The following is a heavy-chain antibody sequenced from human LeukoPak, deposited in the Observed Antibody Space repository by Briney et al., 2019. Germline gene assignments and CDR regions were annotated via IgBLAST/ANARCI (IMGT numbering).Heavy chain of an antibody. CDR3: ARDGSGGSYSY. CDR2: INTDGSTT. Sequence: PGGSLRLSCAASGFTFSSYWMHWVPQAPGRGRVWVSRINTDGSTTSYVDSVKGRFTISRDNAKNRLYLQMNSLRAEDTAVYYCARDGSGGSYSYWGQGTLVTVCS. CDR1: GFTFSSYW. D-gene: IGHD1-26*01. J-gene: IGHJ4*02. V-gene: IGHV3-74*01.